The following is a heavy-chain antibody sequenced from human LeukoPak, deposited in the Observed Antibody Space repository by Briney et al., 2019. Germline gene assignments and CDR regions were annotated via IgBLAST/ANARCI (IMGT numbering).Heavy chain of an antibody. CDR3: TTGIRGD. D-gene: IGHD3-10*01. CDR1: GLSFSSYA. V-gene: IGHV3-15*04. Sequence: GGSLRLSCAASGLSFSSYAMSWVRQAPGEGLDWVGRIASKTDGGATDYAAPVKGRFTISRDDSKNTLNLQMNSLKTEDTAVYYCTTGIRGDWGQGTLVAVSS. CDR2: IASKTDGGAT. J-gene: IGHJ4*02.